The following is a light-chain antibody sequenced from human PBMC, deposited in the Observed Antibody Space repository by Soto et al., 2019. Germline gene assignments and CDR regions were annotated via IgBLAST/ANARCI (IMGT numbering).Light chain of an antibody. J-gene: IGKJ1*01. CDR2: DAS. Sequence: DIQMTQSPSTLSASVGDRVTITCRASQSISSWLAWYQQKPGKAPKLLIYDASSLEIGVPSRFSGSGFGTEFTLTISSLQPDDFATYYCQQYNSYSTFGQVTKVDNK. V-gene: IGKV1-5*01. CDR3: QQYNSYST. CDR1: QSISSW.